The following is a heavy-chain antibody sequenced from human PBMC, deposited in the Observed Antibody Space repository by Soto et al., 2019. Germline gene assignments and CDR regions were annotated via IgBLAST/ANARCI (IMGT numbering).Heavy chain of an antibody. V-gene: IGHV4-39*07. Sequence: PSETLSLTCTVTGGSVFSSSSLWVWVRQSPGKGLEWLGQIFYTGTTYYNPSLGSRITISVDTSKNQFSLKLSSVTAADTAVYNCARGISSIAARLHYYYGMDVWGQGTTVTVSS. D-gene: IGHD6-6*01. CDR1: GGSVFSSSSL. CDR2: IFYTGTT. J-gene: IGHJ6*02. CDR3: ARGISSIAARLHYYYGMDV.